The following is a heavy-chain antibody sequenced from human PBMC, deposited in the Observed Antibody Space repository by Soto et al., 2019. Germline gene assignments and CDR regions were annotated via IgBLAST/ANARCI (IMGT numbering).Heavy chain of an antibody. Sequence: QVQLVQSGAEVKKPGASVKVSCEASGYTFTKYDINWVRQASGQGLEWVGWMNPNSGHTGYAQRFQGRVTMTMNTSIRTAYMELSSLRSEDAAVYYCARVTGEAFGDLGGVDYWGQGTLVTVSS. D-gene: IGHD4-17*01. J-gene: IGHJ4*02. CDR2: MNPNSGHT. CDR1: GYTFTKYD. V-gene: IGHV1-8*01. CDR3: ARVTGEAFGDLGGVDY.